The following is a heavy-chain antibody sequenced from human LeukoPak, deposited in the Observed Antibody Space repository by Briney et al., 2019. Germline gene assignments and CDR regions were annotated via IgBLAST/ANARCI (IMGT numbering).Heavy chain of an antibody. D-gene: IGHD3-22*01. V-gene: IGHV1-8*01. CDR1: GYTFTSYD. Sequence: ASVKVSCKASGYTFTSYDINWVRQAAGQGPEWMGLINPNSGEPGYVQKFQGRVTMTRNTSISTAYMELSSLRSEDTAVYYCAREAPRYYYDSSGYYYSYYFDYWGQGTLVTVSS. CDR3: AREAPRYYYDSSGYYYSYYFDY. J-gene: IGHJ4*02. CDR2: INPNSGEP.